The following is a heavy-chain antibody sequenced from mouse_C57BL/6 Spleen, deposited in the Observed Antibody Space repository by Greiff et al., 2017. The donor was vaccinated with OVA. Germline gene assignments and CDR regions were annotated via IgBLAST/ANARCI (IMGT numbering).Heavy chain of an antibody. Sequence: QVQLQQPGAELVRPGSSVKLSCKASGYTFTSYWMHWVKQRPIQGLEWIGNIDPSDSETHYNQKFKDKATLTVDKSSSTTYMQLSSLTSEDSAVYYCARSDYYDSYYFDYWGQGTTLTVSS. CDR3: ARSDYYDSYYFDY. CDR2: IDPSDSET. CDR1: GYTFTSYW. J-gene: IGHJ2*01. D-gene: IGHD1-1*01. V-gene: IGHV1-52*01.